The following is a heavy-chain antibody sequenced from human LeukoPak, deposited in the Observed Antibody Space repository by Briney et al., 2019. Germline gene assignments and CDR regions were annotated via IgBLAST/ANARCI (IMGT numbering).Heavy chain of an antibody. CDR3: VRDRAPRPNRHASDV. V-gene: IGHV4-39*07. J-gene: IGHJ3*01. Sequence: PSETLSLTCSVSSDDSITSSNFYWGWIRQPPGKGLEWVANVYYNGRTYYNPSLESRVTVSLDASMNQFSLTLRSVTAADTAMYYCVRDRAPRPNRHASDVWGQGTMVTVSS. CDR1: SDDSITSSNFY. CDR2: VYYNGRT. D-gene: IGHD6-6*01.